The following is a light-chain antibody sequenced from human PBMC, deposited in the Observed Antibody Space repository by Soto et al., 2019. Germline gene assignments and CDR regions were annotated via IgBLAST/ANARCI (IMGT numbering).Light chain of an antibody. J-gene: IGKJ5*01. Sequence: DIQMTHSPSSLSASVGDRVTITCRASQSISSYLNWYQQKPGKAPKLLIYAASSLQSGVPSRFSGSGSGTDFTLTISSLQPEDFATYYCQQSYGTPRTFGQGTRLEIK. CDR2: AAS. V-gene: IGKV1-39*01. CDR1: QSISSY. CDR3: QQSYGTPRT.